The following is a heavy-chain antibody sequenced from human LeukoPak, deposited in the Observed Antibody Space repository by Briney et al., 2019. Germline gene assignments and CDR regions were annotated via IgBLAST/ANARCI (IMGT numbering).Heavy chain of an antibody. V-gene: IGHV1-69*13. CDR3: ARDHRDYDILTGYYQDYYGMDV. CDR2: IIPIFGTA. CDR1: GGTFSSYA. D-gene: IGHD3-9*01. Sequence: ASVKVSCKASGGTFSSYAISWVRQAPGQGLEWIGGIIPIFGTANYAQKFQGRVTITADESTSTAYMELSSLRSEDTAVYYCARDHRDYDILTGYYQDYYGMDVWGQGTTVTVSS. J-gene: IGHJ6*02.